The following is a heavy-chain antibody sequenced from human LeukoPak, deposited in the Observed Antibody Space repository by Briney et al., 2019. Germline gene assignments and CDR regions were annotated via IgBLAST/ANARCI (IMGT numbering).Heavy chain of an antibody. V-gene: IGHV4-34*01. CDR2: INHSGST. CDR3: AAVNYDILTGPYHYFDY. J-gene: IGHJ4*02. D-gene: IGHD3-9*01. Sequence: SETLSLTCAVYGGSFSGYYWSWIRQPPGKGLEWIGEINHSGSTNYNPSLKSRVTISVDTSKNQFSLKLSSVTAADTAVYYCAAVNYDILTGPYHYFDYWGQGTLVTVSS. CDR1: GGSFSGYY.